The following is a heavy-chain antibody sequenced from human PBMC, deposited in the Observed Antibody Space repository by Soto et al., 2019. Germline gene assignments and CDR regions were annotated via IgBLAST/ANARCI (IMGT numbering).Heavy chain of an antibody. CDR1: GYTFTRNG. Sequence: ASVKVSCKTSGYTFTRNGISWVRQAPGQGLEWMGWISPKSGSIKYAQKFQGRVIMTTDTSTSTAYMEVRSLRSDDTAVYYCVKDRDSNSWPSRDVWGPGTTVTVS. CDR3: VKDRDSNSWPSRDV. V-gene: IGHV1-18*01. CDR2: ISPKSGSI. J-gene: IGHJ6*02. D-gene: IGHD3-22*01.